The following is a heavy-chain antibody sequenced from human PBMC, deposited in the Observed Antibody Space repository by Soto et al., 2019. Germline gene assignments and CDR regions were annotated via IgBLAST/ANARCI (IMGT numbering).Heavy chain of an antibody. CDR3: AGGLNDYGKFDI. CDR2: IIPIFGTA. J-gene: IGHJ3*02. CDR1: GCTFSSYA. Sequence: GASVKVSCKASGCTFSSYAISCVRQAPGQVLEWMGGIIPIFGTANYAQKFQGRVTITADKSTSTAYMELSSLRSEDTAVYYCAGGLNDYGKFDIWGQGTMVTVSS. V-gene: IGHV1-69*06. D-gene: IGHD4-17*01.